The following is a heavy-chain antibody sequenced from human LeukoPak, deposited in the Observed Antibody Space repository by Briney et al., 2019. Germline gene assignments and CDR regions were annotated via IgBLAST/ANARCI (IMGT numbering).Heavy chain of an antibody. CDR1: GFTFSSYA. D-gene: IGHD6-13*01. CDR3: AKASDYSSSWPDAFDI. V-gene: IGHV3-23*01. CDR2: ISGSGGST. Sequence: PGGSLRLSCAASGFTFSSYAMSWVRQAPGKGLEWVSAISGSGGSTYCADSVKGRFTISRDNSKNTLYLQMNSLRAEDTAVYYCAKASDYSSSWPDAFDIWGQGTMVTVSS. J-gene: IGHJ3*02.